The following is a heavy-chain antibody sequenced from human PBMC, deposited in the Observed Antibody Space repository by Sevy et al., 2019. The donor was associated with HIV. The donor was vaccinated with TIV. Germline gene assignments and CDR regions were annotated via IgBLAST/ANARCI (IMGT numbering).Heavy chain of an antibody. Sequence: GGSLRLSCAASGFIFSGYGMSWVRQAPGQGLEWVSAISAGGTTTYYADSVEGRFTISRDNSKNTVSLQMNSLGAEDTAIYYCAKRYCSTITCYDDDFWNPYYFYGLDVWGQGISVTVSS. CDR2: ISAGGTTT. D-gene: IGHD2-2*01. V-gene: IGHV3-23*01. J-gene: IGHJ6*02. CDR1: GFIFSGYG. CDR3: AKRYCSTITCYDDDFWNPYYFYGLDV.